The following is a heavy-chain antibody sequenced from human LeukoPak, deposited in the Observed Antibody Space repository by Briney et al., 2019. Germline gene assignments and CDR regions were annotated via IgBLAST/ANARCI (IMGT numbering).Heavy chain of an antibody. CDR2: ISWNSGSI. J-gene: IGHJ6*02. Sequence: GRSLRLSCAASGFTFDDYAMHWVRQAPGKGLEWVSGISWNSGSIGYADSVKGRFTISRDNAKNSLYLQMNSLRAEDTALYYCAKEDYYDSSGYSRGMDVWGQGTTVTVSS. V-gene: IGHV3-9*01. CDR3: AKEDYYDSSGYSRGMDV. D-gene: IGHD3-22*01. CDR1: GFTFDDYA.